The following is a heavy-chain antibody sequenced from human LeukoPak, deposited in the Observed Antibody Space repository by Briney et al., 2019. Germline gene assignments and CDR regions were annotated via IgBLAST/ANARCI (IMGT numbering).Heavy chain of an antibody. CDR1: GYTFTSYG. CDR2: ISAYNGNT. D-gene: IGHD6-13*01. Sequence: ASVKVSCKASGYTFTSYGISWVRQAPGQGLEWMGWISAYNGNTNYAQKLQGRVTMTTDTSTSTAYMELRSLRSDDTAVYYCARDRKRSAAGTGWFDPWGQGTLVTVSS. CDR3: ARDRKRSAAGTGWFDP. J-gene: IGHJ5*02. V-gene: IGHV1-18*01.